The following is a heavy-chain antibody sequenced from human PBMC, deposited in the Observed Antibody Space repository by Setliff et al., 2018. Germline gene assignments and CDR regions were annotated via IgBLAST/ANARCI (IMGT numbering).Heavy chain of an antibody. CDR2: ISGSGGST. D-gene: IGHD1-26*01. Sequence: ETLSLTCAVYGGSFSGYYWSWVRQAPGKGLEWVSAISGSGGSTYYADSVKGRFTISRDNSNNALYLQMNSLRAEDTAIYYCAKGGYSGSHYFDYWGQGTLVTVSS. CDR3: AKGGYSGSHYFDY. J-gene: IGHJ4*02. V-gene: IGHV3-23*01. CDR1: GGSFSGYY.